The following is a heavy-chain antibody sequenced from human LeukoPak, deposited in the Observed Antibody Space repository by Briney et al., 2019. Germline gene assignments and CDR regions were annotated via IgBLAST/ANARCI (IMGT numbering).Heavy chain of an antibody. V-gene: IGHV4-39*07. J-gene: IGHJ6*03. CDR3: ARDKGGYSYGLVGYYYYMDV. CDR1: GGSISSSSYY. CDR2: IYYSGST. Sequence: PSETLSLTCIVSGGSISSSSYYWGWIRQPPGKGLEWIGSIYYSGSTYYNPSLKSRVTISVDTSKNQFSLKLSSVTAADTAVYYCARDKGGYSYGLVGYYYYMDVWGKGTTVTVSS. D-gene: IGHD5-18*01.